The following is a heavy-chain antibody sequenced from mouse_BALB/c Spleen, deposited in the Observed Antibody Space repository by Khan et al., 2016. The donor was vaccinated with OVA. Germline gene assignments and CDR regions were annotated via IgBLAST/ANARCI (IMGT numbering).Heavy chain of an antibody. CDR2: IWTGGST. CDR1: GCSLTSYG. V-gene: IGHV2-9*02. CDR3: ARDLGSSHWYFDV. D-gene: IGHD1-1*01. J-gene: IGHJ1*01. Sequence: QMQLEESGPGLVAPSQSLSITCTVSGCSLTSYGVHWVRQPPGKGLEWLGVIWTGGSTNYNSALRSRLTINKDNSKSQVFLKMNNLQTDDPAMYCCARDLGSSHWYFDVWGAGTTVTVSS.